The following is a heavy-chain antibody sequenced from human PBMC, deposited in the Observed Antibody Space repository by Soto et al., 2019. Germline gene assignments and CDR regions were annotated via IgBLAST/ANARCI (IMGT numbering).Heavy chain of an antibody. CDR2: ARNKVYGYTT. CDR1: GFTFSDHF. D-gene: IGHD2-8*01. J-gene: IGHJ4*02. Sequence: PVGSLRLSCVASGFTFSDHFMDWLRQAPGKGLEWVGRARNKVYGYTTAHAASVRGRFTISRDDSKNSLYLQMNSLKTEDTAVYFCARLMGTSFDLWGQGTLVTVSS. V-gene: IGHV3-72*01. CDR3: ARLMGTSFDL.